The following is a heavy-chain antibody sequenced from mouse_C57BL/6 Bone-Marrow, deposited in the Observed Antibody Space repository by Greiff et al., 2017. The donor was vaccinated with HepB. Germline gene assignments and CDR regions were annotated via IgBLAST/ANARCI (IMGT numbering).Heavy chain of an antibody. D-gene: IGHD2-3*01. V-gene: IGHV1-63*01. CDR2: IYPGGGYT. CDR3: ARGDGYFYYFDY. J-gene: IGHJ2*01. CDR1: GYTFTNYW. Sequence: QVQLQESGAELVRPGTSVKMSCKASGYTFTNYWIGWAKQRPGHGLEWIGDIYPGGGYTNYNEKFKGKATLTADKSSSTAYMQFSSLTSEDSAIYYCARGDGYFYYFDYWGQGTTLTVSS.